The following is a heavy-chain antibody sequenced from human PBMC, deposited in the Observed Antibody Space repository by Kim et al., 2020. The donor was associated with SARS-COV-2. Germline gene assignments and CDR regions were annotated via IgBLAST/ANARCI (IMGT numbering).Heavy chain of an antibody. V-gene: IGHV4-38-2*02. J-gene: IGHJ3*02. CDR1: GYSISSGYY. CDR2: FSHSGGT. CDR3: SRYMVATTLDAFDI. Sequence: SETLSLTCTVSGYSISSGYYCGWVRPPPGKGLEWTGVFSHSGGTYYKTSLKSRLTISVDTSKDQFSLKVSSVTAADTAVYYCSRYMVATTLDAFDIWGHGTIVALSS. D-gene: IGHD5-12*01.